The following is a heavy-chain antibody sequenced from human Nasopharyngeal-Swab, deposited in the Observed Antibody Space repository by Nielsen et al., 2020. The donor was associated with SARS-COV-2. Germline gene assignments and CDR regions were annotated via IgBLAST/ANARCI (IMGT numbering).Heavy chain of an antibody. J-gene: IGHJ4*02. V-gene: IGHV1-46*01. CDR1: GYTFTSYY. CDR2: INPSGGST. D-gene: IGHD2-2*01. CDR3: ARAFCSSTSCFDYSNYEFLDY. Sequence: ASVKVSCKASGYTFTSYYMHWVRQAPGQGLEWMGIINPSGGSTSYAQKFRGRVTMTRDTSTSTVYMELSSLRSEDTAVYYCARAFCSSTSCFDYSNYEFLDYWGQGTLVTVSS.